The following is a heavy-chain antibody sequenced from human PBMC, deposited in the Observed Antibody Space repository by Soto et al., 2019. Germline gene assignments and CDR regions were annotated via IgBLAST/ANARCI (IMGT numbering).Heavy chain of an antibody. CDR2: IYYSGNT. Sequence: SETLSLTCTVSGGSISNTFYYWGWIRQPPGKGLEWIGSIYYSGNTYYNPSLKSRVTMSVDTSKNQFSLKLRSVTAADTAVYYCARHNIPSDSSGYSPFYWGQGILVTVSS. CDR3: ARHNIPSDSSGYSPFY. V-gene: IGHV4-39*01. J-gene: IGHJ4*02. D-gene: IGHD3-22*01. CDR1: GGSISNTFYY.